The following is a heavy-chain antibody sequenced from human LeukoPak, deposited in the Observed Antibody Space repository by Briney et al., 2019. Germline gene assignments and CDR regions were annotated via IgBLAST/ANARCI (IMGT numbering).Heavy chain of an antibody. CDR2: IYTSGST. CDR1: GGSISSYY. Sequence: SETLSLTCTVSGGSISSYYWSWIRQPAGKGLEWIGRIYTSGSTNYNPSLKSRGTMSVDTSKNQFSLKLSSVTAADTAVYYCARSTIAAAVQVAFDIWGQGTMVTVSS. D-gene: IGHD6-13*01. V-gene: IGHV4-4*07. J-gene: IGHJ3*02. CDR3: ARSTIAAAVQVAFDI.